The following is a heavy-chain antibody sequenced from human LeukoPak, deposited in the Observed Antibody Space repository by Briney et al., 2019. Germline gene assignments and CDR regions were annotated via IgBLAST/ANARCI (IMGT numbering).Heavy chain of an antibody. D-gene: IGHD4-17*01. CDR2: ISYDGSNK. J-gene: IGHJ3*02. V-gene: IGHV3-30*18. Sequence: PGGSLRLSCAASGFTFSSYGMHWVRQAPGKGLEWVAVISYDGSNKYYADSVKGRFTISRDNSKNTLYLQMNSLRAEDTAVYYCAKGTDWDYGDYDEAFDIWGQGTMVTVSS. CDR3: AKGTDWDYGDYDEAFDI. CDR1: GFTFSSYG.